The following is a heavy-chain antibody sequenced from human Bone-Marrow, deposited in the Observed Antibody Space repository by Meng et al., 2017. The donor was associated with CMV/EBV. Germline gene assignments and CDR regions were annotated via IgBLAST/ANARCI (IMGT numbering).Heavy chain of an antibody. CDR3: AREYYDSYGGAFDI. CDR2: IYYSGST. Sequence: SETLSLTCTVPGGSISSYYWSWIRQPPGKGLEWIGYIYYSGSTNYNPSLKSRVTISVDTSKNQFSLKLSSVTAADTAVYYCAREYYDSYGGAFDIWGQGTMVTVSS. J-gene: IGHJ3*02. V-gene: IGHV4-59*01. CDR1: GGSISSYY. D-gene: IGHD3-16*01.